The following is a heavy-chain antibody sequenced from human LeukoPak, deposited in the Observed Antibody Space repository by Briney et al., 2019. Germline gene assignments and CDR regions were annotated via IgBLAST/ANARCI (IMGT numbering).Heavy chain of an antibody. D-gene: IGHD3-22*01. CDR2: INSDGSST. J-gene: IGHJ4*02. CDR1: GFTSSSYW. CDR3: ARAMIVVSNQFDY. Sequence: PGGSLRLSCAASGFTSSSYWMHWVRQAPGKGLVWVSRINSDGSSTSYADSVKGRFTISRDNAKNTLYLQMNSLRAEDTAVYYCARAMIVVSNQFDYWGQGTLVTVSS. V-gene: IGHV3-74*01.